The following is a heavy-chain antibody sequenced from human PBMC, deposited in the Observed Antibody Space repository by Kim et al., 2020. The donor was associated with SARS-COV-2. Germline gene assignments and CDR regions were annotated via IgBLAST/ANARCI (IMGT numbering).Heavy chain of an antibody. V-gene: IGHV3-21*01. D-gene: IGHD6-13*01. J-gene: IGHJ4*02. CDR3: ARDLAAAGKKRNPFDY. Sequence: SVKGRFTISRDNAKNSLYLKMNSLRAEDTAVYYCARDLAAAGKKRNPFDYWGQGTLVTVSS.